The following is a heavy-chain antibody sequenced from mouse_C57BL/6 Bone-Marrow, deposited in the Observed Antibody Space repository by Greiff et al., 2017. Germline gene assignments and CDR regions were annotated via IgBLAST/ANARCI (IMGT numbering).Heavy chain of an antibody. D-gene: IGHD1-1*01. V-gene: IGHV1-59*01. CDR2: IDPSDSYT. J-gene: IGHJ1*03. Sequence: QVQLQQSGAELVRPGTSVKLSCKASGYTFTSYWMHWVKQRPGQGLEWIGVIDPSDSYTNYNQKFKGKATLTVDTSSSTAYMQLSSLTSEDSAVYYCAGTTVVASNWYFDVWGTGTTVTVSS. CDR3: AGTTVVASNWYFDV. CDR1: GYTFTSYW.